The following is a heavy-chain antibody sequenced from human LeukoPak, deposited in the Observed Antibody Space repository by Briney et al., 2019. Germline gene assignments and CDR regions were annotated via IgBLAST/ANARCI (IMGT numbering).Heavy chain of an antibody. V-gene: IGHV3-30*18. Sequence: PGGSLRLSCAASGFTFSSYGMHWVRQAPGKGLEWVAVISYDGSNKYYADSVKGRFTISRDNSKNTLYLQMNSLRAEDTAVYYCAKDGGYSYGELNNWGQGTLVTVSS. D-gene: IGHD5-18*01. CDR1: GFTFSSYG. CDR3: AKDGGYSYGELNN. J-gene: IGHJ4*02. CDR2: ISYDGSNK.